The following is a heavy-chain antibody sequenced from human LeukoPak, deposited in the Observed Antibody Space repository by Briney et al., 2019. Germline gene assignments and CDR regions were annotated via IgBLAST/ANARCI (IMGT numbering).Heavy chain of an antibody. CDR2: ISGSGGST. D-gene: IGHD3-10*01. V-gene: IGHV3-23*01. Sequence: PGGSLRLSCAASGSTFSSYAMSWVRQAPGKGLEWVSAISGSGGSTYYADSVKGRFTISRDNSKNTLYLQMNSLRAEDTAVYYCAKDSNYGSGLDYWGQGTLVTVSS. CDR1: GSTFSSYA. CDR3: AKDSNYGSGLDY. J-gene: IGHJ4*02.